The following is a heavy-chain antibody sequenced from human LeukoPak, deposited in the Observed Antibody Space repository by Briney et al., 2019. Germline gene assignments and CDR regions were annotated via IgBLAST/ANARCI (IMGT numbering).Heavy chain of an antibody. D-gene: IGHD2-8*02. V-gene: IGHV3-21*01. CDR3: ARSAGGNYFDY. Sequence: GGSLRLSCAASGFTFDNYNMNWVRQAPGKGLEWVSSISSGTNYIFEADSVKRRFTVTKDTALNSLSLQMNSLRADDTAVYYCARSAGGNYFDYWDQGTLVTVSS. J-gene: IGHJ4*02. CDR1: GFTFDNYN. CDR2: ISSGTNYI.